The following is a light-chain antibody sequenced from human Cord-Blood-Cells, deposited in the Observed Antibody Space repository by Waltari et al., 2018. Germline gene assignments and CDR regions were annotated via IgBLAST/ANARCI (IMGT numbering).Light chain of an antibody. CDR2: YDS. CDR1: NIGSKS. V-gene: IGLV3-21*04. J-gene: IGLJ3*02. CDR3: QVWDSSSDQV. Sequence: SYVLTQPPSVSVAPGKTARITCGGNNIGSKSVHWYQQKPGQAPVLVIYYDSDRHSGIPERFSGSNSGNTATLTISGVEAGDEADYYCQVWDSSSDQVFGGGTKLTVL.